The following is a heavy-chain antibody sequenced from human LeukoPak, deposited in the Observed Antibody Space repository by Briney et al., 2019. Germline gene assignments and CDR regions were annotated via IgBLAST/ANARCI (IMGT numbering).Heavy chain of an antibody. CDR2: INHSGST. V-gene: IGHV4-34*01. CDR1: GGSFSGYY. J-gene: IGHJ2*01. Sequence: SETLSLTCAVYGGSFSGYYWSWIRQPPGKGLEWIGEINHSGSTNYNPSLKSRVTISVDTSKNQFSLKLSSVTAADTAVYYCARRSAWHFDLWGRGTLVTVSS. CDR3: ARRSAWHFDL.